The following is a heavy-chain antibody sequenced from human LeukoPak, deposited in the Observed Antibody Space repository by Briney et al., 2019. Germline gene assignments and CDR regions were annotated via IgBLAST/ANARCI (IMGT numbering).Heavy chain of an antibody. J-gene: IGHJ5*01. Sequence: GGSLRLSCSASGFTLSFYSMNWVRQAPGKGLEWISYISSSGSTVYYADSVKGRFTISRDNANNSLYLQMSGLRTEDTAVYYCAREKSNWGYDSWGQGTLVTVSS. CDR1: GFTLSFYS. CDR3: AREKSNWGYDS. V-gene: IGHV3-48*04. D-gene: IGHD7-27*01. CDR2: ISSSGSTV.